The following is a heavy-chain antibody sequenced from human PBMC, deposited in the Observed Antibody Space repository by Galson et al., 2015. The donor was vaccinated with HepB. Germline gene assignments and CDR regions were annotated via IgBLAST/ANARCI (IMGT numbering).Heavy chain of an antibody. Sequence: SLRLSCAASGFIVSSNYVSWVRQAPGKGLEWVSIIYSGGDTYYADSVKGRFTISRDNAKNTVYLQMNSLRAEDTAMYYCAKGYSKSWYSGLGYWGQGTLVTVSS. D-gene: IGHD5-12*01. V-gene: IGHV3-53*01. J-gene: IGHJ4*02. CDR2: IYSGGDT. CDR3: AKGYSKSWYSGLGY. CDR1: GFIVSSNY.